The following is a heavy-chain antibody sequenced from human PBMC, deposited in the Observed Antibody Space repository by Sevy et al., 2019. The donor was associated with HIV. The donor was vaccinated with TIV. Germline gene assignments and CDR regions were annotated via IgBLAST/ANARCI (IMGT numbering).Heavy chain of an antibody. D-gene: IGHD5-12*01. CDR3: SSQMVAMAAIRGDY. J-gene: IGHJ4*02. V-gene: IGHV3-49*04. CDR1: GFTFGDYA. CDR2: IRSKAYGATT. Sequence: GGSLRLSCTASGFTFGDYAVSWVRQAPGKGLEWVGFIRSKAYGATTEYAASVKGRFTISRDDSKSIAYLQMNSLKTEDTGVYYCSSQMVAMAAIRGDYWGQGTLVSVSS.